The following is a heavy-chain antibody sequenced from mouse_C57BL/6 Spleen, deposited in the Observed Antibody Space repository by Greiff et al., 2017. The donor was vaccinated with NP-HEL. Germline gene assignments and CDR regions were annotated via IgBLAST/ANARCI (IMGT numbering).Heavy chain of an antibody. Sequence: EVQLQQSGPELVKPGASVKISCKASGYTFTDYYMNWVKQSHGKSLEWIGDINPNNGGTSYNQKFKGKATLTVDKSSSTAYMELRSLTSEDSAVYYCERGGAYSNYEGDAMDYWGQGTSVTVSS. J-gene: IGHJ4*01. CDR3: ERGGAYSNYEGDAMDY. D-gene: IGHD2-5*01. CDR1: GYTFTDYY. V-gene: IGHV1-26*01. CDR2: INPNNGGT.